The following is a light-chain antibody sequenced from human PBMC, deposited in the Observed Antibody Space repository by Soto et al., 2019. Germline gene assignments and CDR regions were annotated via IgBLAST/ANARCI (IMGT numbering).Light chain of an antibody. CDR2: GAS. J-gene: IGKJ2*01. CDR1: QSVSSSH. V-gene: IGKV3-20*01. Sequence: VLTQSPASLSLSPGERAALSCRASQSVSSSHLVWYQQKPGQAPRLLIYGASTRATGIPDRFSGSGSGTVITLTISRLEPEDFALYYCHQYGTSYTFGQGTKLEI. CDR3: HQYGTSYT.